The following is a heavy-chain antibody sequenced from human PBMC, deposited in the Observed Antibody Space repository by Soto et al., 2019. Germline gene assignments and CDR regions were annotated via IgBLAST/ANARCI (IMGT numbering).Heavy chain of an antibody. CDR1: GVTFGDTY. CDR3: AQIPAKSMQLYAEYYFDS. J-gene: IGHJ4*02. D-gene: IGHD1-1*01. Sequence: QVRLVQSGGGVVKPGGSLRLSCEVFGVTFGDTYMAWIRQAPGTGPEWVSYISSSGSTIYYGASVKGRFTASRDNAANSVFLQMNGLLVEDTAVYFCAQIPAKSMQLYAEYYFDSWGQGSLVTVSS. V-gene: IGHV3-11*01. CDR2: ISSSGSTI.